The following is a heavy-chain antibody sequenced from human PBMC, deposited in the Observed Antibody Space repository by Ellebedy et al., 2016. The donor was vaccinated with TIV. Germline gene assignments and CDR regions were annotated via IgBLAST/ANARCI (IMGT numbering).Heavy chain of an antibody. V-gene: IGHV3-23*01. J-gene: IGHJ6*03. D-gene: IGHD4-17*01. CDR1: GFTFTNYA. Sequence: GGSLRLSCVASGFTFTNYAMSWVRQAPGKGLEWVSAISASGDNTYYAESVKARFTISRDNSKNTVYLQISGLSAEDPALYYCAKVPTLEFGEPGEFNYYYMDVWGKGTTVTVSS. CDR3: AKVPTLEFGEPGEFNYYYMDV. CDR2: ISASGDNT.